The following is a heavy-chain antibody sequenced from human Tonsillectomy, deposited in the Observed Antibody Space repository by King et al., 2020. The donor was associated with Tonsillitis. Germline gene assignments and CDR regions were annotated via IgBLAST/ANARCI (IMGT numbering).Heavy chain of an antibody. D-gene: IGHD6-13*01. V-gene: IGHV4-59*01. CDR1: GGSIRGYY. J-gene: IGHJ4*02. Sequence: VQLQESGPGLVKPSETLSLTCSVSGGSIRGYYWSWIRQPPGKGLEWIGYMYYSGITNYNPSLKSRVTISGDTSKNQFSLKVTSVTAADTAVYYCARTSAAADLDYWGQGTLVTVSS. CDR3: ARTSAAADLDY. CDR2: MYYSGIT.